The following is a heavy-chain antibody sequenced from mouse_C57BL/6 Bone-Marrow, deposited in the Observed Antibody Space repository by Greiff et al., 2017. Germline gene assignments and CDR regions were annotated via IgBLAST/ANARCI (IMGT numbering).Heavy chain of an antibody. CDR3: ARSGYSGYFDY. J-gene: IGHJ2*01. D-gene: IGHD2-12*01. Sequence: VMLVESGAELARPGASVKLSCKASGYTFTSSGISWVKQRTGQGLEWIGEIFPRSGNTYSIEKFKGKASLTADKSSSTAYMELRSLTSEDSAVYFCARSGYSGYFDYWGQGTTLTVSS. V-gene: IGHV1-81*01. CDR1: GYTFTSSG. CDR2: IFPRSGNT.